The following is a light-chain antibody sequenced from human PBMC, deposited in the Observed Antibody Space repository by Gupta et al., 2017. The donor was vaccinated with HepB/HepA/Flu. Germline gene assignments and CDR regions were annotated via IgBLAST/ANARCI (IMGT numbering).Light chain of an antibody. Sequence: EIVMTQSPATLSVSPGERATLSCRASQSVSSNLAWYQQKPDQAPRLLIYGASTTTTGIPAKFSGSGVGTEFTLTITIRQSEDFAVYYCQQQHNCSPPCTFGQGTKLEIK. CDR1: QSVSSN. J-gene: IGKJ2*02. CDR2: GAS. CDR3: QQQHNCSPPCT. V-gene: IGKV3-15*01.